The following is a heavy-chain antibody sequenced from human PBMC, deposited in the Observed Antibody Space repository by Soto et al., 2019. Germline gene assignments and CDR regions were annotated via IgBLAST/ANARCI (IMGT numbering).Heavy chain of an antibody. CDR1: GFTFSSYG. Sequence: GGSLRLSCAASGFTFSSYGMHWVRQAPGKGLEWVAVISYDGSNKYYADSVKGRFTISRDNSKNTLYLQMNSLRAEDTAVYYCATGILVAAAFDYWGQGTLVTVSS. CDR2: ISYDGSNK. J-gene: IGHJ4*02. D-gene: IGHD5-12*01. CDR3: ATGILVAAAFDY. V-gene: IGHV3-30*03.